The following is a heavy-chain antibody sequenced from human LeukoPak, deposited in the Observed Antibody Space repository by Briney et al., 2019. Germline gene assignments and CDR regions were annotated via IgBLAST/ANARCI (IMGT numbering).Heavy chain of an antibody. J-gene: IGHJ4*02. CDR3: AREGSSSWFDY. Sequence: GGSLRLSCAASGFTVRSNYMSWVRQAPGKGLEWVSVIYSGGSTYYADSVKGRFTISRHNSKNTLYLQMNSLRAEDTAVYYCAREGSSSWFDYWGQGTLVTVSS. D-gene: IGHD6-13*01. CDR2: IYSGGST. V-gene: IGHV3-53*04. CDR1: GFTVRSNY.